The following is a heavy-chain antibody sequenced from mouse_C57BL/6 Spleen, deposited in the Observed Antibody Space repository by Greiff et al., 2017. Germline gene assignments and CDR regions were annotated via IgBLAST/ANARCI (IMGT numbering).Heavy chain of an antibody. CDR1: GYTFTSYW. CDR3: ARVDGYQSSYWYFDV. D-gene: IGHD2-3*01. CDR2: IDPSDGYT. J-gene: IGHJ1*03. Sequence: QVQLQQPGAELVMPGASVKLSCKASGYTFTSYWMHWVKQRPGQGLEWIGEIDPSDGYTNYNQKFKGKSTLTVDKSSSTAYMQLSSLTSEDSAVYYCARVDGYQSSYWYFDVWGTGTTVTVSS. V-gene: IGHV1-69*01.